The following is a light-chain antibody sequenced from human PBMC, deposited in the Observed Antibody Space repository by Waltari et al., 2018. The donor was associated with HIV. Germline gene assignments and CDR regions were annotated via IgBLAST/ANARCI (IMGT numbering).Light chain of an antibody. CDR3: QVWDTSSDHVI. CDR1: NIGSKN. Sequence: SFVLTQPPSVSVAPGQTARLTCGGNNIGSKNVHWYQQKPGQAPLVHVHDYTDRPSGIPERFSGSNSGNTATLTISRVEAGDEADYHCQVWDTSSDHVIFGGGTKLTVL. CDR2: DYT. J-gene: IGLJ2*01. V-gene: IGLV3-21*02.